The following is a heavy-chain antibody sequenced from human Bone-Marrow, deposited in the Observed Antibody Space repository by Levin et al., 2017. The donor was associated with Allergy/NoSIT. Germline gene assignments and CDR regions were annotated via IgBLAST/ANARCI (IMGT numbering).Heavy chain of an antibody. CDR2: IVPVLDRP. D-gene: IGHD1/OR15-1a*01. CDR3: ARGDRGNWDIFHS. CDR1: GGTFTSYT. J-gene: IGHJ5*02. V-gene: IGHV1-69*02. Sequence: SVKVSCKASGGTFTSYTFSWVRQAPGQGLEWMGRIVPVLDRPNYALSFQDRSTITADRSTTTVYMELSSLSSEDTAIYYCARGDRGNWDIFHSWGQGTLVTVSS.